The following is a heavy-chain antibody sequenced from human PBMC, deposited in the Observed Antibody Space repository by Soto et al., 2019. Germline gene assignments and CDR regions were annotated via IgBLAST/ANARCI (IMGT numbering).Heavy chain of an antibody. Sequence: SETLSLTCAVSGDSISSDKWWSWVRQPPGKGLERNGEIHHSGNSNYNPDLKSRVIKSVDKSKNQFSLNLSSVTDADTAVYYCARGERQQQRDYWGQGTRVTVS. J-gene: IGHJ4*02. CDR1: GDSISSDKW. CDR2: IHHSGNS. D-gene: IGHD6-25*01. CDR3: ARGERQQQRDY. V-gene: IGHV4-4*02.